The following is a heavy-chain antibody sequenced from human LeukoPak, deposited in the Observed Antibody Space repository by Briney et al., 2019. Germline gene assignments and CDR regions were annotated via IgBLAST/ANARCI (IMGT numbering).Heavy chain of an antibody. CDR1: GFTFSNYN. V-gene: IGHV3-21*06. CDR2: ISSRGSYT. Sequence: GGSLILSCAASGFTFSNYNMNWVRQAPGKGLEWVSYISSRGSYTYYADSVKGRFTISRDNAKNSLYLQMDSLRAEDTAVYYCARIDAFDIWGQGTMVTVSS. CDR3: ARIDAFDI. J-gene: IGHJ3*02.